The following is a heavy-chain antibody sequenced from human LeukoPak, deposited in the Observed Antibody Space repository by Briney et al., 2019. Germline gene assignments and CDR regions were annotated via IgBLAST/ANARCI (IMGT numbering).Heavy chain of an antibody. CDR2: INEDGSIT. Sequence: GGSLRLSCAVSGFTFRTYWMHWVRQVPGEGLVWVSRINEDGSITNYADSVKGRFSISRDNAKNTLYLQMNSLRAEDTAVYYCAKDGRYCSSNTCYQYFDSWGQGALVTVSS. CDR3: AKDGRYCSSNTCYQYFDS. D-gene: IGHD2-2*01. CDR1: GFTFRTYW. V-gene: IGHV3-74*01. J-gene: IGHJ4*02.